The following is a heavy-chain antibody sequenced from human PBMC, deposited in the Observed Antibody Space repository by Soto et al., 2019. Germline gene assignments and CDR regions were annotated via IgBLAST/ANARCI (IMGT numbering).Heavy chain of an antibody. V-gene: IGHV3-30*18. CDR3: AKDDQSSIVVVVAATPGAFDI. CDR2: ISYDGSNK. J-gene: IGHJ3*02. D-gene: IGHD2-15*01. CDR1: GFTFSSYG. Sequence: QVQLVESGGGVVQPGRSLRLSCAASGFTFSSYGMHWVRQAPGKGLEWVAVISYDGSNKYYADSVKGRFTISRDNSKNTLYLQMNILRAEDTAVYYCAKDDQSSIVVVVAATPGAFDIWGQGTMVTVSS.